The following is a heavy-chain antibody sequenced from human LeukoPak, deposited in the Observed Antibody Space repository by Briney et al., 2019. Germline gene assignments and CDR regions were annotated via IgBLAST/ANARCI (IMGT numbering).Heavy chain of an antibody. CDR3: TTGAYDILTGYYHWYFDL. CDR2: IKSKTDGGTT. J-gene: IGHJ2*01. Sequence: PGGSLRLSCAASGFTFTNAWMSRVRQAPGRGLEWVGRIKSKTDGGTTDYAAPVKGRFTISRDDSKNTLYLQMNSLKTEDTAVYYCTTGAYDILTGYYHWYFDLWGRGTLVTVSS. V-gene: IGHV3-15*01. D-gene: IGHD3-9*01. CDR1: GFTFTNAW.